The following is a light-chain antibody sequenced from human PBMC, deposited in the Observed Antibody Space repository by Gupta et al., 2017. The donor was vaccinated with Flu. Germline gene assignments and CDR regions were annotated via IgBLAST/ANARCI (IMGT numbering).Light chain of an antibody. Sequence: KTAKITCGGNNIGRKSVDWYHQKPGQAPKLFIHDDFDRRTGMPERVSGSNSGNTATLTIIKVEAGEESVYYCQVWESSSDNPGVFGGGTKLTVL. J-gene: IGLJ3*02. CDR2: DDF. CDR1: NIGRKS. V-gene: IGLV3-21*01. CDR3: QVWESSSDNPGV.